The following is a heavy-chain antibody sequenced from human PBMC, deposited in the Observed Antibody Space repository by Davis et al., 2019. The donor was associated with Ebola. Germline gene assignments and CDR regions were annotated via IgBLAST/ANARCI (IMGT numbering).Heavy chain of an antibody. J-gene: IGHJ4*02. D-gene: IGHD3-10*01. V-gene: IGHV4-34*01. CDR3: ARGQSGSDYSLWQY. CDR1: GGSFSNYY. CDR2: INHGGNT. Sequence: SETLSLTCAVYGGSFSNYYWSWIRQPPGKGLEWIGEINHGGNTNYNPSLKSRVTISIDTSKKQISLNLTSVTAADTAVYYCARGQSGSDYSLWQYWGQGTLVTVSS.